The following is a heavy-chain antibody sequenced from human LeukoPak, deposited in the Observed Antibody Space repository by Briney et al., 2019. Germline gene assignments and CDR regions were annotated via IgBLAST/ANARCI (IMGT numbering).Heavy chain of an antibody. D-gene: IGHD3-22*01. Sequence: SETLSLTCIVSGGSISSYYWGWIRQPAGKGLEWIGRIYTSGSTNYNPSLKSRVTMSVDTSKNQFSLKLSSVTAADTAVYYCARSNSGYYEYYFDYWGQGTLVTVSS. CDR2: IYTSGST. J-gene: IGHJ4*02. CDR1: GGSISSYY. V-gene: IGHV4-4*07. CDR3: ARSNSGYYEYYFDY.